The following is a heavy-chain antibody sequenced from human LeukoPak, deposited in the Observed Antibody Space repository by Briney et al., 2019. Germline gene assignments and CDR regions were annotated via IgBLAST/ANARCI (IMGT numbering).Heavy chain of an antibody. CDR2: IYYSGST. CDR3: ARGGGGYYYDSSGYPTTFDY. Sequence: SETLSLTCTVSGGSVSSGSYYWSWIRQPPGKGLEWIGYIYYSGSTNYNPSLKSRVTISVDTSKNQFSLKLSSVTAADTAVYYCARGGGGYYYDSSGYPTTFDYWGQGTLVTVSS. J-gene: IGHJ4*02. D-gene: IGHD3-22*01. CDR1: GGSVSSGSYY. V-gene: IGHV4-61*01.